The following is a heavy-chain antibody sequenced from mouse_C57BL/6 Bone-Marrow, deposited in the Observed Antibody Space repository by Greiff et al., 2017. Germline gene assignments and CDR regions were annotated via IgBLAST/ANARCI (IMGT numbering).Heavy chain of an antibody. CDR2: IYPGSGST. CDR1: GYTFTSYW. J-gene: IGHJ2*01. CDR3: LITTVVATDYCDY. Sequence: VQLQQPGAELVKPGASVKMSCKASGYTFTSYWITWVKQRPGQGLEWIGDIYPGSGSTNYNEKFKSKATLTVDTSSSTAYMQLSSLTSEDSAVYYCLITTVVATDYCDYWGQGTTLTVSS. D-gene: IGHD1-1*01. V-gene: IGHV1-55*01.